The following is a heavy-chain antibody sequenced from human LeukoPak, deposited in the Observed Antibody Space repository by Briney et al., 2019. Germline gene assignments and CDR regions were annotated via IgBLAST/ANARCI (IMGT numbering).Heavy chain of an antibody. CDR3: AKDLTTVTTQGDY. CDR1: GFTFSSYG. V-gene: IGHV3-30*02. D-gene: IGHD4-17*01. Sequence: GGSLRLSCAASGFTFSSYGMHWVRQAPGKGLGWVAFIRHDGSDKYYADSVKGRFTISRDNSKNTVYLQMNSLRAEDTAVYHCAKDLTTVTTQGDYWGQGTLVTVSS. J-gene: IGHJ4*02. CDR2: IRHDGSDK.